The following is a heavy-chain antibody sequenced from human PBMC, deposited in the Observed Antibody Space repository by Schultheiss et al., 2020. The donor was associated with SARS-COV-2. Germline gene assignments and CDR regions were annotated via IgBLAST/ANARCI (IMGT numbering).Heavy chain of an antibody. D-gene: IGHD2-2*01. Sequence: GGSLRLSCTASGFSFSDYYKTWIRQAPGKGLEWVAYINNDGSVIKYADSVKGRFTISRDNAKNSLYLQMNNLRAEDTAVYYCGSGYYFDYWGQGTLVTVSS. CDR3: GSGYYFDY. CDR2: INNDGSVI. CDR1: GFSFSDYY. V-gene: IGHV3-11*01. J-gene: IGHJ4*02.